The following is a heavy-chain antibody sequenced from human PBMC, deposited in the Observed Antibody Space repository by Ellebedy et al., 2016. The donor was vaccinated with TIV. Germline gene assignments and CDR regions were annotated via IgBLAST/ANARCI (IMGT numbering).Heavy chain of an antibody. V-gene: IGHV3-7*01. CDR1: GFTSSSYW. Sequence: GGSLRLSCAAPGFTSSSYWMSWVRQAPGKGLEWVANINQDGSEKYYVDSVKGRFTISRDNAKNSLYLQMNGLGADDTAVYYCVTDGSYGDYRSPTHAFEFWGQGTMVAVSS. J-gene: IGHJ3*01. CDR3: VTDGSYGDYRSPTHAFEF. D-gene: IGHD4-17*01. CDR2: INQDGSEK.